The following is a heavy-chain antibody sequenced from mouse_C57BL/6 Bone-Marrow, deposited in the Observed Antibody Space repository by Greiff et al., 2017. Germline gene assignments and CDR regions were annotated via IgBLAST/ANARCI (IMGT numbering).Heavy chain of an antibody. CDR2: INPGSGGT. J-gene: IGHJ2*01. CDR1: GYAFTNYL. CDR3: ARAWYYFDY. Sequence: QVQLQQSGAELVRPGTSVKVSCEASGYAFTNYLIEWVKQRPGQGLEWIGVINPGSGGTNYNEKFKGKATLTADKSSSTAYMQLSSLTSEDSAVYFCARAWYYFDYWGQGTTLTVSS. V-gene: IGHV1-54*01.